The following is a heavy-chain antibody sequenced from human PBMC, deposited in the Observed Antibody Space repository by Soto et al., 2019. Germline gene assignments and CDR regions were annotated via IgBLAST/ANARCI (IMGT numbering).Heavy chain of an antibody. D-gene: IGHD2-15*01. CDR2: INNDSSTI. CDR1: GITLSSYW. Sequence: PGGSLRLSCAASGITLSSYWMYWVRQAPGKGLEWVSRINNDSSTIYYADSVKGRFTISRDNAKNSLYLQMNSLRAEDTAVYYCARDQADIVVGTTLYYYYGMDVWGQGTTVTVSS. J-gene: IGHJ6*02. V-gene: IGHV3-48*01. CDR3: ARDQADIVVGTTLYYYYGMDV.